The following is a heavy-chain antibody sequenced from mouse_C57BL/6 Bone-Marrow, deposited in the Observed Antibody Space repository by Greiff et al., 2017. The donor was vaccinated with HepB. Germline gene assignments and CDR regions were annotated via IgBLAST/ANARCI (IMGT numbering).Heavy chain of an antibody. Sequence: VKLMESGPGLVAPSQSLSITCTVSGFSLTSYAISWVRQPPGKGLEWLGVIWTGGGTNYNSALKSRLSISKDNSKSQVFLKMNSLQTDDTARYYCARNFGPFDYYGYFDYGGQGTTLTVSS. CDR3: ARNFGPFDYYGYFDY. J-gene: IGHJ2*01. V-gene: IGHV2-9-1*01. CDR2: IWTGGGT. D-gene: IGHD1-1*01. CDR1: GFSLTSYA.